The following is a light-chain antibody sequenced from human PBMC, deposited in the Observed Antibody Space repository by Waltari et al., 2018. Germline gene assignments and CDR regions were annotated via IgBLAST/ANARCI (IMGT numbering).Light chain of an antibody. Sequence: DIVMTQSPDSLAVSLGERATINCKSSQTVLYRDNNKNYLTWYQQNPGQPPKLLFSWASVPESGVPDRLSASGSGTDFTLTISGLQAEDVAVYYCHQHYTTPWTFGQGTKVEIK. V-gene: IGKV4-1*01. CDR3: HQHYTTPWT. CDR1: QTVLYRDNNKNY. CDR2: WAS. J-gene: IGKJ1*01.